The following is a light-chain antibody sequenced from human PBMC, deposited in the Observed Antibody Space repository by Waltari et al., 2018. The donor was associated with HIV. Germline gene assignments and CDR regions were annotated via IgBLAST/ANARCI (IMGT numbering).Light chain of an antibody. J-gene: IGKJ3*01. CDR2: KSS. CDR1: QSINSW. Sequence: DIQMTKSPSTLSASVGDLVTMTCRASQSINSWLAWYQQKPGKAPNLLIYKSSSLERRVPSRFSGSGSGKEFTLTIRSLQPGDFATYYCQQYNNNPRTFGPGTKVEIK. V-gene: IGKV1-5*03. CDR3: QQYNNNPRT.